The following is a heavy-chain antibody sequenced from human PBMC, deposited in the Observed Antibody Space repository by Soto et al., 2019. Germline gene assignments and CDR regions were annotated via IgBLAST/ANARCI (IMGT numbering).Heavy chain of an antibody. J-gene: IGHJ6*03. CDR2: IYYSGST. CDR3: ARSTPPPSSGWYYHYYYYMDV. D-gene: IGHD6-19*01. CDR1: GGSISSYY. Sequence: SETLSLTCTVSGGSISSYYWSWIRQPPGKGLEWIGYIYYSGSTNYNPSLKSRVTISVDTSKNQFSLKLSSVTAADTAVYYCARSTPPPSSGWYYHYYYYMDVWGKGTTVTVSS. V-gene: IGHV4-59*01.